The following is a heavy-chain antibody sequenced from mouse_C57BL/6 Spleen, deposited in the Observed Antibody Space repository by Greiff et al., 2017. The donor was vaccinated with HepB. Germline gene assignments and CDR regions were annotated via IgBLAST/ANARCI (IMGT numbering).Heavy chain of an antibody. CDR3: AIYYGNDWFAY. D-gene: IGHD2-1*01. J-gene: IGHJ3*01. V-gene: IGHV1-61*01. CDR1: GYTFTSYW. CDR2: IYPSDSET. Sequence: QVQLQQPGAELVRPGSSVKLSCKASGYTFTSYWMDWVKQRPGQGLEWIGNIYPSDSETHYNQKFKDKATLTVDKSSSTAYMQLSSLTSEDSAVYYCAIYYGNDWFAYWGQGTLVTVSA.